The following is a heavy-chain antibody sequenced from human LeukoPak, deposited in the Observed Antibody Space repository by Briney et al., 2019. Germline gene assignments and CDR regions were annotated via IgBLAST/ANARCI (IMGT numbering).Heavy chain of an antibody. J-gene: IGHJ4*02. CDR2: INQDGGQK. CDR1: GFTFTNYW. CDR3: ARIGYSSSSLDY. V-gene: IGHV3-7*05. Sequence: GGSLRLSCAASGFTFTNYWMSWVRQAPGEGLEWVANINQDGGQKYYMDSVKGRFTISRDNAKNSVYLQMNSLRLEDTAVYFCARIGYSSSSLDYWGQGTLVTVSS. D-gene: IGHD6-6*01.